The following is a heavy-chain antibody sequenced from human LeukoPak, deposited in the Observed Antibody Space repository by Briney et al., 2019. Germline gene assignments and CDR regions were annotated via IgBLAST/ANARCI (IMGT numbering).Heavy chain of an antibody. CDR2: MNPNSGNT. D-gene: IGHD2-15*01. CDR3: ASSYCSGGSCYDPGLDY. CDR1: GYTFTSYD. Sequence: ASVKVSCKASGYTFTSYDINWVRQATGQGVEGMGWMNPNSGNTGYAQKFQGRVTMTRNTSISTAYMELSSLRSEDTAVYYCASSYCSGGSCYDPGLDYWGQGTLVTVSS. J-gene: IGHJ4*02. V-gene: IGHV1-8*01.